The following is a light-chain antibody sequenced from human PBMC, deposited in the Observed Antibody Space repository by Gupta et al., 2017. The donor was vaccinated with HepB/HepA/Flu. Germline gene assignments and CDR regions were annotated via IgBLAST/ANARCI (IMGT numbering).Light chain of an antibody. V-gene: IGKV1-5*03. Sequence: DIQMTQSPSTLSAPLGDRVTITCRASQSISSWLAWYQQKPGKAPKLLIYKASSLESGVPSRFSGSGSGTEFTLTISSLQPDDFATYYCQQYNSYSWTFGQGTKVEIK. J-gene: IGKJ1*01. CDR1: QSISSW. CDR2: KAS. CDR3: QQYNSYSWT.